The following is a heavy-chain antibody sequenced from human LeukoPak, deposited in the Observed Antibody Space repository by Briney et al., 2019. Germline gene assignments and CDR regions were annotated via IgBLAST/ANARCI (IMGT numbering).Heavy chain of an antibody. Sequence: SETLSLTCTVSGYSISSGYYWGWIRQPPGKGLEWIGSIYYSGSTYYNPSLKSRVTISVDTSKNQFSLKLSSVTAADTAVYYCARHRAILATLYWFDPWGQGTLVTVSS. CDR3: ARHRAILATLYWFDP. CDR1: GYSISSGYY. V-gene: IGHV4-38-2*02. D-gene: IGHD5-12*01. J-gene: IGHJ5*02. CDR2: IYYSGST.